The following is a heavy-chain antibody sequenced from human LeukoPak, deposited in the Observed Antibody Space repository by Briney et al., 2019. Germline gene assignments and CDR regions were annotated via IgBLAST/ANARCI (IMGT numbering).Heavy chain of an antibody. CDR2: IYYSGST. D-gene: IGHD3-22*01. V-gene: IGHV4-39*07. Sequence: RSSETLSLTCTVSGGSISSSSYYWGWIRQPPGKGLEWIGSIYYSGSTYYNPSLKGRVTISVDTSKNQFSLKLSSVTAADTAVYYCARRYTYYYDSSGYYQPWGQGTMVTVSS. CDR3: ARRYTYYYDSSGYYQP. CDR1: GGSISSSSYY. J-gene: IGHJ3*01.